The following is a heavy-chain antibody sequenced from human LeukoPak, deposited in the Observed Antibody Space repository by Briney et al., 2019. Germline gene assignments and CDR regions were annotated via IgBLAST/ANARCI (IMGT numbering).Heavy chain of an antibody. V-gene: IGHV3-23*01. D-gene: IGHD1-7*01. CDR1: GFTFSSYA. CDR3: AKGQEGNYFPVDC. CDR2: ISAGGGST. J-gene: IGHJ4*02. Sequence: PGRSLRLSCAASGFTFSSYAMSWVGQAPGTELEWVSAISAGGGSTYYADSVKGRFTISRDNSKDTLSLQMNSLRAEDTALYYCAKGQEGNYFPVDCWGQGTLVTVSS.